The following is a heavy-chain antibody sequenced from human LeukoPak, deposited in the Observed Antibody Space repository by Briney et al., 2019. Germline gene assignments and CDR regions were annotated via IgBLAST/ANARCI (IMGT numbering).Heavy chain of an antibody. D-gene: IGHD3-9*01. CDR2: ISSSSSYT. V-gene: IGHV3-11*03. CDR3: ASLHYDILTGYSTYGMDV. Sequence: GGSLRLSCAASGFTFSDYYMSWIRQAPGKGLEWASYISSSSSYTNYADSVKGRFTISRDNAKNSLYLQMNSLRAEDTAVYYCASLHYDILTGYSTYGMDVWGQGTTVTVSS. J-gene: IGHJ6*02. CDR1: GFTFSDYY.